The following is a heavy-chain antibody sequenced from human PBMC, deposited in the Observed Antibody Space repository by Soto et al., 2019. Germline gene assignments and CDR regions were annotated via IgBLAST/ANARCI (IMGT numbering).Heavy chain of an antibody. CDR1: GYTFTSYG. D-gene: IGHD3-3*01. CDR2: ISAYNGNT. J-gene: IGHJ3*02. Sequence: QVQLVQSGAEVKKPGASVKVSCKASGYTFTSYGISWVRQAPGQGLEWMGWISAYNGNTNYAQKLQGRVTMTTDTSTSTAYMELRSLRSDDTAVYYCARDRSPYYDFWSGYHNDAFDIWGQGTMVTVSS. CDR3: ARDRSPYYDFWSGYHNDAFDI. V-gene: IGHV1-18*01.